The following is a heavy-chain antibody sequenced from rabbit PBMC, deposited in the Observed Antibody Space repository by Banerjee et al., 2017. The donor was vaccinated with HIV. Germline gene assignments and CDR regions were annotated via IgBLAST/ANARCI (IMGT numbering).Heavy chain of an antibody. CDR3: ARDLAGVIGWNFNL. CDR1: GSDISSNA. D-gene: IGHD4-1*01. CDR2: IYTGSGNT. Sequence: QEQLEESGGGLVKPEESLTLTCKASGSDISSNAMCWVRQAPGKGLVWIGCIYTGSGNTYYATWAKGRFTISKTSSTTVDLKMTSLTAADTASYFCARDLAGVIGWNFNLRGQGTLVTVS. V-gene: IGHV1S45*01. J-gene: IGHJ4*01.